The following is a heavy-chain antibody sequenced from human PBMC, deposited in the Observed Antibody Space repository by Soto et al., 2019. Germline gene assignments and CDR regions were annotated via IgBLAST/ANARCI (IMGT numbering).Heavy chain of an antibody. Sequence: PGESLKISCKGSGYSFTSYWISWVRQMPGKGLEWMGRIDPSDSYTNYSPSFQGHVTISADKSISTAYLQWSSLKASDTAMYYCARGYCSGGPCYFGGLDVWGQGTMVTVSS. CDR3: ARGYCSGGPCYFGGLDV. V-gene: IGHV5-10-1*01. J-gene: IGHJ3*01. CDR1: GYSFTSYW. D-gene: IGHD2-15*01. CDR2: IDPSDSYT.